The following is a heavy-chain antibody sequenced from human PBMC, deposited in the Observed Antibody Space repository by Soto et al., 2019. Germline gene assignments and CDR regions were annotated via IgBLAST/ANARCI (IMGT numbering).Heavy chain of an antibody. Sequence: QVQLVESGGGLVKPGGSLRLSCAASGFTFSDYYMSWIRQAPGKGLEWVSYISSSSSYTNYADSVKGRFTISRDNAKNSLYLQMNSPRAEGTAVYYCAAVPIVVAPVHRPCRVWGQGTTVTVSS. D-gene: IGHD3-22*01. J-gene: IGHJ6*02. V-gene: IGHV3-11*06. CDR1: GFTFSDYY. CDR2: ISSSSSYT. CDR3: AAVPIVVAPVHRPCRV.